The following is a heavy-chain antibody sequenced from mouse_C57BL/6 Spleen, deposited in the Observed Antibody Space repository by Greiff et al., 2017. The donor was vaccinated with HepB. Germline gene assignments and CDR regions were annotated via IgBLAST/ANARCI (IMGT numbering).Heavy chain of an antibody. CDR2: ISDGGSYT. CDR1: GFTFSSYA. D-gene: IGHD3-3*01. CDR3: ARGGDQGYFDY. J-gene: IGHJ2*01. Sequence: EVQVVESGGGLVKPGGSLKLSCAASGFTFSSYAMSWVRQTPEKRLEWVATISDGGSYTYYPDNVKGRFTISRDNAKNNLYLQMSHLKSEDTAMYYCARGGDQGYFDYWGQGTTLTVSS. V-gene: IGHV5-4*01.